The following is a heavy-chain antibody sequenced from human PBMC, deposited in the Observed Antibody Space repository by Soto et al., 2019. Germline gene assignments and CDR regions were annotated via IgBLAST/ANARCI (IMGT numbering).Heavy chain of an antibody. CDR3: ARLGDNALLGMDV. Sequence: GESLKISCKGSGYSFTSYWIGWGRQMPGKGLEWMGIIYPGDSDTRYSPSFQGQVTISADKSISTAYLQWSSLKASDTAMYYCARLGDNALLGMDVWGQGXTVTVSS. D-gene: IGHD2-8*01. CDR1: GYSFTSYW. V-gene: IGHV5-51*01. J-gene: IGHJ6*02. CDR2: IYPGDSDT.